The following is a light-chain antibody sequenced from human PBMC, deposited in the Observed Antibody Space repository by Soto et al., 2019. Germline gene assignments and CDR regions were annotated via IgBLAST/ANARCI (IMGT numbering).Light chain of an antibody. Sequence: EIVLPQYPGTISLSPGQSATLSCRSSQRLSASDIAWYQKKPGQAHKFLIYGVYSRATGIPDRFSGIGSGTDFTLTISRLETEDLALYHGQKYGSSPIITVVQGTRLEI. CDR1: QRLSASD. V-gene: IGKV3-20*01. CDR2: GVY. CDR3: QKYGSSPIIT. J-gene: IGKJ5*01.